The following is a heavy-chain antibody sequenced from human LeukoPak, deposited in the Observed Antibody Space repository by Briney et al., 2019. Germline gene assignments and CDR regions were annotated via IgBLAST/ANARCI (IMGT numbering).Heavy chain of an antibody. V-gene: IGHV4-4*07. D-gene: IGHD2-21*02. J-gene: IGHJ3*02. CDR3: ARDRHYCGGDCPIVSAFDI. Sequence: SETLSLTCTVSGGSISSYYWSWIRQPAGKGLEWIGRIYTSGSTNYNPSLKSRVTMSVDTSKNQFSLKLSSVTAADTAVYYCARDRHYCGGDCPIVSAFDIWGQGTMVTVSS. CDR1: GGSISSYY. CDR2: IYTSGST.